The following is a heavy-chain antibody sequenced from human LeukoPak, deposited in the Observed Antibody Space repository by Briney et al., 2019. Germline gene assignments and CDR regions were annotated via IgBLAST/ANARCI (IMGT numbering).Heavy chain of an antibody. Sequence: SETLSLTCTVSGGSISSYYWSWIRQPPGKGLEWIGYIYYSGSTNYNPSLKSRVTISVDTSKNQFSLKLSSVTAADTAVYYCARHSSGWSNTRTFDYWGQGTLVTVSS. CDR3: ARHSSGWSNTRTFDY. V-gene: IGHV4-59*01. CDR1: GGSISSYY. J-gene: IGHJ4*02. D-gene: IGHD6-19*01. CDR2: IYYSGST.